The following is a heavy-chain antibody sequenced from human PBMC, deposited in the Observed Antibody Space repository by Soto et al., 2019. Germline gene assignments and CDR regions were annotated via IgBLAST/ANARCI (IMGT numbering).Heavy chain of an antibody. V-gene: IGHV2-5*02. D-gene: IGHD5-12*01. Sequence: QITLKESGPTLVKPTQTLTLTCTFSGFSLSSTRMAVGWIRQPPGKALEWLALIYWDDDKRYRPFLKSRLTSTKDTPKNQVVLTMSCMDPVDTARYYCAHIVVASLGYYFDYWGQGTLVTVSS. CDR3: AHIVVASLGYYFDY. CDR1: GFSLSSTRMA. CDR2: IYWDDDK. J-gene: IGHJ4*02.